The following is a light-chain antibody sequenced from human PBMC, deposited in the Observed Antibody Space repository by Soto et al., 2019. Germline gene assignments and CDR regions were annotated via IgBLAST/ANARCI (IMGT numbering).Light chain of an antibody. CDR1: SSNIGAGEG. Sequence: QSALTQPPAGAAARGRAVAISCTGRSSNIGAGEGVHWYQPLPGTAPTILIYRNSNRPSRVPDRFSGSKPGTSASLAITGLQAEDDADYYCQLYERTRSGYVFGTGSMVTVL. V-gene: IGLV1-40*01. CDR3: QLYERTRSGYV. J-gene: IGLJ1*01. CDR2: RNS.